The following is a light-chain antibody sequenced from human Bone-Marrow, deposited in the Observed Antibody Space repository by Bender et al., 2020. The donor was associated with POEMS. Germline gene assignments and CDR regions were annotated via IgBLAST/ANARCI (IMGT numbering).Light chain of an antibody. CDR2: RNN. CDR1: SSNIGSNT. CDR3: AVWDDSLNGWV. V-gene: IGLV1-44*01. Sequence: QSVLTQSPSASGTPGQRVLISCSGSSSNIGSNTVYWFQQLPGTAPKLVINRNNQRPSGVPDRFSGSKPDTSASLAISGLRSEDEADYYCAVWDDSLNGWVFGGGTKLTVL. J-gene: IGLJ3*02.